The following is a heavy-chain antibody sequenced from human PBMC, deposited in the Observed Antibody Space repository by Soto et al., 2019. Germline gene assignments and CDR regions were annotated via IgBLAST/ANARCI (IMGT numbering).Heavy chain of an antibody. CDR1: GYTFSGHA. J-gene: IGHJ5*02. CDR3: GRDQSGTGYYVDWFDP. V-gene: IGHV1-3*01. D-gene: IGHD3-10*02. CDR2: INAGKSKT. Sequence: ASGKVSCKASGYTFSGHAIHWLRQAPGQRTEWLVWINAGKSKTYYSEKLEGRVTFTGDTVENTVDMELTSLASEDTAVYYCGRDQSGTGYYVDWFDPWGQGTLVTVSS.